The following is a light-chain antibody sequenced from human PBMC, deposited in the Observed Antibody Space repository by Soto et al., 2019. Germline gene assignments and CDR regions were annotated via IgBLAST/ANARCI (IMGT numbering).Light chain of an antibody. V-gene: IGLV1-44*01. J-gene: IGLJ1*01. CDR1: SSNIGSNS. CDR2: SND. Sequence: QSALNQPPSASGAAGQGVTISCSGSSSNIGSNSVNWYQQLPGTAPKLLIYSNDRRPSGVPERFSGSKSGTSASLAISGPQSEDEADYYCAAWDDSLNGYVFGTGTKVTVL. CDR3: AAWDDSLNGYV.